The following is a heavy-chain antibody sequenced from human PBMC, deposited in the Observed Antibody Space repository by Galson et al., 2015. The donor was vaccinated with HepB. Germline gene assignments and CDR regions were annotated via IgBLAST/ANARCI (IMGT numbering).Heavy chain of an antibody. J-gene: IGHJ4*02. V-gene: IGHV3-30*18. CDR2: ISYDGSNK. Sequence: SLRLSCAASGFTFSSYGMHWVRQAPGKGLEWVAVISYDGSNKYHADSVKGRFTISRDNSKNTLYLQMNSLRAEDTAVYYCAKEVNYGGNLPTDYWGPGILFTVSS. CDR3: AKEVNYGGNLPTDY. CDR1: GFTFSSYG. D-gene: IGHD4-23*01.